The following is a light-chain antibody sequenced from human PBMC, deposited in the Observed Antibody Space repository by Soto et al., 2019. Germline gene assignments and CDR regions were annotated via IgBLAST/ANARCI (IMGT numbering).Light chain of an antibody. Sequence: QSVLTQPPSVSAAPGQKVTISCSGASSNIGSHYVSWYQHLPGTAPNLLIYDNDKRPSGIPDRFSGSKSGTSATLGITGLQTGDEDDYFCGVWDNSLSAWVFGGGTKLTVL. CDR1: SSNIGSHY. J-gene: IGLJ3*02. CDR3: GVWDNSLSAWV. CDR2: DND. V-gene: IGLV1-51*01.